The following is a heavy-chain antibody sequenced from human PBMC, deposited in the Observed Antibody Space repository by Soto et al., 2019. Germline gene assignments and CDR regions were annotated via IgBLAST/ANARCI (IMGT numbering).Heavy chain of an antibody. Sequence: QVQLQESGPGLVKPSETLSLTCTVSGGSISSYSWNWIRQPPGKGLEWIGYVYYSGSTNYNPSLKSRVTISVDTSKNQFSLKLSSVTAADTAIYYCAREPRQGDRIYYFDYWGQGALVTVSS. D-gene: IGHD2-21*02. CDR1: GGSISSYS. CDR3: AREPRQGDRIYYFDY. CDR2: VYYSGST. V-gene: IGHV4-59*01. J-gene: IGHJ4*02.